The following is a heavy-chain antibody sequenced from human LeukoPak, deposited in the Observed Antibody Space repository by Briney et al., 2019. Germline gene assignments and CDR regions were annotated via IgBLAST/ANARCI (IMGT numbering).Heavy chain of an antibody. V-gene: IGHV3-7*03. D-gene: IGHD3-3*01. Sequence: GGSLRLSCAASGFTFSSYEMNWVRQAPGKGLEWVANVKQDGSEATYVDSVKGRFTISRDNAKKSLYLQMNSLRAEDTAVYYCAKSGGGYDQIIDYWGLGTLVTVSS. CDR1: GFTFSSYE. J-gene: IGHJ4*02. CDR3: AKSGGGYDQIIDY. CDR2: VKQDGSEA.